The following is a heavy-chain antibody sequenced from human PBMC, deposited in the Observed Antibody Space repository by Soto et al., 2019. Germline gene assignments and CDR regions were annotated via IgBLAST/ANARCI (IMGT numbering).Heavy chain of an antibody. D-gene: IGHD2-2*01. Sequence: PGGSLRLSCAASGFTFSGSAMHWFRQASGKGLEWVGRIRSKANSYATAYAASVKGRFTISRDDSKNTAYLQMNSLKTEDTAVYYCTRQGCSSTSCYEDYYYYYGMDVWGQGTTVTGSS. J-gene: IGHJ6*02. CDR2: IRSKANSYAT. CDR3: TRQGCSSTSCYEDYYYYYGMDV. V-gene: IGHV3-73*01. CDR1: GFTFSGSA.